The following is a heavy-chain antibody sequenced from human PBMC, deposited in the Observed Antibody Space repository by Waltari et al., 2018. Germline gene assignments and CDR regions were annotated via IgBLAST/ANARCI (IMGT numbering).Heavy chain of an antibody. V-gene: IGHV4-39*01. Sequence: QLQLQESGPGLVKPSETLSLTCTVSGGSISSSSYYWGWIRQPPGKGLEWIGSIYYSGSTYYNPSLKSRVTISVDTSKNQFSLKLSSVTAADTAVYYCARHPRPPTGVGTWYFDLWGRGTLVTVSS. CDR2: IYYSGST. CDR1: GGSISSSSYY. J-gene: IGHJ2*01. CDR3: ARHPRPPTGVGTWYFDL. D-gene: IGHD1-1*01.